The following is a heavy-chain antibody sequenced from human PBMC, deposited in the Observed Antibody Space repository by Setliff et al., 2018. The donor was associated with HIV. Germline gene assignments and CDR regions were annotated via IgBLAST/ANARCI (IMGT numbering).Heavy chain of an antibody. V-gene: IGHV1-69-2*01. J-gene: IGHJ4*02. CDR2: VDPEDGET. D-gene: IGHD6-19*01. Sequence: ASVKVSCKASGYTFTDYYMHWVQQAPGKGLEWMGRVDPEDGETIYAEKFQGRVTITADTSTDTAYMELSSLRSEDTAVYYCATFAASGWYGLLGYWGQGTLVTVSS. CDR3: ATFAASGWYGLLGY. CDR1: GYTFTDYY.